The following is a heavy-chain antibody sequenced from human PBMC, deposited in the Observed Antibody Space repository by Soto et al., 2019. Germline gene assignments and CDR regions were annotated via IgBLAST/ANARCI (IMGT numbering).Heavy chain of an antibody. CDR3: AKDGSGFEILTRYSLDYFDY. D-gene: IGHD3-9*01. CDR2: INGDGSST. V-gene: IGHV3-74*01. J-gene: IGHJ4*02. CDR1: GFTFSSHW. Sequence: GGSLRLACAASGFTFSSHWMHWVRQAPGKGLVWVSRINGDGSSTSYADSVKGRFTISRDNAKNMLYLQMNSLRADDTAVYYCAKDGSGFEILTRYSLDYFDYWGQAPLVTVSS.